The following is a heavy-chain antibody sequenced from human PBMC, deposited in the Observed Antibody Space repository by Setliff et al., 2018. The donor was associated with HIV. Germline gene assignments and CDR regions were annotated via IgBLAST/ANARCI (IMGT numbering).Heavy chain of an antibody. J-gene: IGHJ4*02. CDR1: GGTFSSYA. Sequence: ASVKVSCKASGGTFSSYAISWVRQAPGQGLEWMGGIIPILGIANYAQKFQGRVTITADESTSTAYMELSSLRSEDTAVYYCAREHGGYADYWGQGTLVTVSS. CDR2: IIPILGIA. V-gene: IGHV1-69*10. CDR3: AREHGGYADY. D-gene: IGHD5-12*01.